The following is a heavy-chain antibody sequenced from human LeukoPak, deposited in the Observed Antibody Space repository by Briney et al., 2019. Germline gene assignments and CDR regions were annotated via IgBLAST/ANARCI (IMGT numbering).Heavy chain of an antibody. V-gene: IGHV3-74*01. Sequence: GSLRPSCAASGFTFSSYWMHWVRQAPGKGLVWVSRINTDGSSTSYADSVKGRFTISRDNAKNTLYLQMNSLRAEDTAVYYCARDPYYYDSSGYTGMDYWGQGTLVTVSS. CDR2: INTDGSST. D-gene: IGHD3-22*01. J-gene: IGHJ4*02. CDR3: ARDPYYYDSSGYTGMDY. CDR1: GFTFSSYW.